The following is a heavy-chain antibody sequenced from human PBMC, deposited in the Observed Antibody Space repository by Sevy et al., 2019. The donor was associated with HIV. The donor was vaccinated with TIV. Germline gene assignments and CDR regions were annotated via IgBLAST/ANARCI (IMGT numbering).Heavy chain of an antibody. CDR1: GFTFDDYA. CDR3: ARSTYYFDTTGFLSFDI. V-gene: IGHV3-20*01. J-gene: IGHJ3*02. Sequence: GGSLRLSCATSGFTFDDYAMNWVRQVPGKGLEWVSGVNWKGDGIGYGDSVKGRFIISRDNAKKSLYLQMNSLRVEDKALYHCARSTYYFDTTGFLSFDIGGQGTMVTVSS. CDR2: VNWKGDGI. D-gene: IGHD3-22*01.